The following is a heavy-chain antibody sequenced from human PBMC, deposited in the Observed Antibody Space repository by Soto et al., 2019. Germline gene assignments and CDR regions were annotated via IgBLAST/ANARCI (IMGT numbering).Heavy chain of an antibody. V-gene: IGHV3-23*01. J-gene: IGHJ6*02. CDR2: ISGSGGRT. CDR3: AKGGLGGYYYYGMDV. CDR1: GLTFRTYA. D-gene: IGHD2-15*01. Sequence: PGGSLRLSWAAAGLTFRTYAMNWVRQAPGKGLEWVSGISGSGGRTYYTDSVKGRFTISRDNSKNTLYLQMNSLRAEDTAIYYCAKGGLGGYYYYGMDVWGQGTTVTVSS.